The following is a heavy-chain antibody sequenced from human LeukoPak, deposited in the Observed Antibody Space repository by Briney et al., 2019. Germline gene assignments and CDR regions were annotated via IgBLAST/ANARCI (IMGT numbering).Heavy chain of an antibody. D-gene: IGHD3-22*01. CDR3: ARDLNDSSGH. V-gene: IGHV3-21*01. CDR2: ISSGGSYI. Sequence: GGSLRLSCAASGFTFSTFSMSWVRQAPGKGLEWVSSISSGGSYIYYADSVKGRFTIFRDNAENSLYLQMNSLRAEDTAVYYCARDLNDSSGHWGQGTLVTVSS. J-gene: IGHJ4*02. CDR1: GFTFSTFS.